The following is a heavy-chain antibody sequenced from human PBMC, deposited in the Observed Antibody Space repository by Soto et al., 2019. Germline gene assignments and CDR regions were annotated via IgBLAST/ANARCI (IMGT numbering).Heavy chain of an antibody. CDR2: VFYTGRA. CDR1: GGSLGSYY. J-gene: IGHJ6*02. CDR3: ARGPERDYYYYGMDV. Sequence: PSETLSLTCTVSGGSLGSYYWSWIRQPPGKGLEWIGYVFYTGRANYNASLKSRVSISLDTSNYQFSLKLSSVTAADTAVYYCARGPERDYYYYGMDVWGQGTTVTVSS. V-gene: IGHV4-59*01.